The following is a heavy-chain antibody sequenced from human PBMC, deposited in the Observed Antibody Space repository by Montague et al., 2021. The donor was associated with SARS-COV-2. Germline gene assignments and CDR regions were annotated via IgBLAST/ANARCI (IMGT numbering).Heavy chain of an antibody. D-gene: IGHD3-16*01. J-gene: IGHJ6*02. Sequence: SETLSLTCTVSGVAISYGDWSWIRQPPGKGLEWIVTIFENGDTDHNPSLKSRVTVSEDTSQNQFSLRLSSVAAADMALYYCARYYERSWDVWGQGTTVTVSS. CDR1: GVAISYGD. CDR3: ARYYERSWDV. V-gene: IGHV4-4*09. CDR2: IFENGDT.